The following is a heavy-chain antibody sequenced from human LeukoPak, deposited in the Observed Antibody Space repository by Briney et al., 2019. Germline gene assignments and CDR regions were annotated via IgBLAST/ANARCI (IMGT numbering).Heavy chain of an antibody. CDR1: GFTFSRYD. CDR2: IGTGGDT. CDR3: ARGYDSSGARMDV. J-gene: IGHJ6*02. Sequence: GGSLRLSCAASGFTFSRYDMHWVRQGTGKGLEWIAAIGTGGDTHYPGSVKGRFTISRENAKNSLYLQMNSLRAGDTAVYYCARGYDSSGARMDVWGQGATVTVSS. V-gene: IGHV3-13*04. D-gene: IGHD3-22*01.